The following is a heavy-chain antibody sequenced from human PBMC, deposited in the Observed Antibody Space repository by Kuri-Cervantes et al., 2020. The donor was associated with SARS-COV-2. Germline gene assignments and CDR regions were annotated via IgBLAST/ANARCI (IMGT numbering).Heavy chain of an antibody. D-gene: IGHD2-15*01. CDR2: ISSSGSTI. CDR3: ALGYCSGGSCYDEYAFDI. J-gene: IGHJ3*02. V-gene: IGHV3-11*01. CDR1: GFTFSDYY. Sequence: LSLTCAASGFTFSDYYMSWIRQAPGKGLEWVSYISSSGSTIYYADSVKGRFTISRDNAKNSLYLQMNSLRAEDTAVYYCALGYCSGGSCYDEYAFDIWGQGTMVTVSS.